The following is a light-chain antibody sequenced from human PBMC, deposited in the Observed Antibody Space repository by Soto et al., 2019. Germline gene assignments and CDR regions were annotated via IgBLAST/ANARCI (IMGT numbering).Light chain of an antibody. Sequence: AVVTQPPSASGTPGQRVTISCSGRSSNIGSNYVYWYQQLPGTAPKLLIYSNNQRPSGVPDRFSASKSGTSASLAISGLRSEDEADYYCATWDDSLSGPIFGGGTQLTVL. CDR3: ATWDDSLSGPI. CDR1: SSNIGSNY. CDR2: SNN. V-gene: IGLV1-47*02. J-gene: IGLJ2*01.